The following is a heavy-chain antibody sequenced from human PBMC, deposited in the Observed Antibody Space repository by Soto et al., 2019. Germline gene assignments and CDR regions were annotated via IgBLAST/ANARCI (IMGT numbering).Heavy chain of an antibody. Sequence: QVQLQESGPGLVRPSETLSLTCTVSGGSFSSYYWTWIRQSPGKGLEWIGYIYYSGSTDYNPSLRGRPAISIDTTKNQFSLRLNSMTAAETAVYYCAGRDCSGTNCYYLDYYYMDVWGKGTTVTVSS. CDR2: IYYSGST. CDR1: GGSFSSYY. D-gene: IGHD2-2*01. V-gene: IGHV4-59*08. J-gene: IGHJ6*03. CDR3: AGRDCSGTNCYYLDYYYMDV.